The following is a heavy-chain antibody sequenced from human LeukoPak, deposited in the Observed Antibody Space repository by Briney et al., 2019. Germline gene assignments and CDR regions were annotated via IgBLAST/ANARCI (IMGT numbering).Heavy chain of an antibody. CDR3: ARRLGSRITIFGVVISPNSPFDY. Sequence: SETLSLTCAVSGGSISSSNWWCWVRQPPGKGLEWIGEIYHSGSTNYNPSLKSRVTISVDTSKNQFSLKLSSVTAADTAVYYCARRLGSRITIFGVVISPNSPFDYWGQGTLVTVSS. D-gene: IGHD3-3*01. CDR2: IYHSGST. CDR1: GGSISSSNW. J-gene: IGHJ4*02. V-gene: IGHV4-4*02.